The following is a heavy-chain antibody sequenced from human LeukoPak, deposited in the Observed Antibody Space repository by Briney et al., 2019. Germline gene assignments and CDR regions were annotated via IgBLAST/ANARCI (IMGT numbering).Heavy chain of an antibody. CDR2: ISGTSTEK. D-gene: IGHD6-13*01. CDR1: GFTFSNFK. J-gene: IGHJ4*02. CDR3: ARGGIAALDY. Sequence: PGGSLRLSCAASGFTFSNFKMNWVRQAPGKGLEWVSSISGTSTEKRYADSVKGRFTISRDNAKNSLYLQMNSLRVEDTAVYYCARGGIAALDYWGQGTLVTVSS. V-gene: IGHV3-21*01.